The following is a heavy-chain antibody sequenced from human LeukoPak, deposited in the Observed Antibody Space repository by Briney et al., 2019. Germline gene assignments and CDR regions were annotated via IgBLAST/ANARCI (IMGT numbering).Heavy chain of an antibody. CDR3: ARGTAMVFRYYYYGMDV. V-gene: IGHV3-66*01. Sequence: GGSLRLSCAASGFTVSSNHMSWVRQAPGKGLEWVSVIYSGGSTYYADSVKGRFTISRDNSKNTLYLQMNSLRAEDTAVYYCARGTAMVFRYYYYGMDVWGQGTTVTVSS. CDR1: GFTVSSNH. CDR2: IYSGGST. J-gene: IGHJ6*02. D-gene: IGHD5-18*01.